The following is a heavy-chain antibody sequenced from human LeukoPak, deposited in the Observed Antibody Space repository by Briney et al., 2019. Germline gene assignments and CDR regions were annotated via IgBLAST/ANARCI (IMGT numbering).Heavy chain of an antibody. CDR2: IYTSGST. CDR1: GGSISSYY. J-gene: IGHJ6*02. Sequence: SETLSLTCTVSGGSISSYYWSWIRQPAGKGLEWIGRIYTSGSTNYNPSLKSRVTMSVGTSKNQFSLKLSSVTAADTVVYYCARAMVYGDYQAVRTYYYYGMDVWGQGTTVTVSS. CDR3: ARAMVYGDYQAVRTYYYYGMDV. D-gene: IGHD4-17*01. V-gene: IGHV4-4*07.